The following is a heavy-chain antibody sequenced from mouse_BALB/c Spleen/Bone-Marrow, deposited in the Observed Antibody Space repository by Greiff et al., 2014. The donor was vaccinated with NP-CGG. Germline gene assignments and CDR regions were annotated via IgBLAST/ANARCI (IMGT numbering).Heavy chain of an antibody. CDR2: IDPAKGNT. V-gene: IGHV14-3*02. CDR3: SGWKQGGAWFAY. J-gene: IGHJ3*01. CDR1: GFTFKDTY. Sequence: VQLQQSGAELVKPGASVKLSCTASGFTFKDTYMHWVKQRPEQGLEWIGRIDPAKGNTKYDPKFQGKATITADTSSNAAYLQLSSLTSENTAVYYCSGWKQGGAWFAYWGQGTLVTVSA.